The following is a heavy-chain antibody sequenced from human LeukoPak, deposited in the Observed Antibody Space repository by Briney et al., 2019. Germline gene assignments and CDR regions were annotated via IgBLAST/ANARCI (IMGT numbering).Heavy chain of an antibody. CDR1: GGSISSYY. D-gene: IGHD3-3*01. Sequence: SETLSLTCTVSGGSISSYYWSWIRQPPGKGLEWIGYIYYSGSTNYNPSLKSRVTISVDTSKNQFSLKLSSVTAADTAVYYCARGSAYDFWSGYSAEYFQHWGQVTLVTVSS. CDR3: ARGSAYDFWSGYSAEYFQH. V-gene: IGHV4-59*01. J-gene: IGHJ1*01. CDR2: IYYSGST.